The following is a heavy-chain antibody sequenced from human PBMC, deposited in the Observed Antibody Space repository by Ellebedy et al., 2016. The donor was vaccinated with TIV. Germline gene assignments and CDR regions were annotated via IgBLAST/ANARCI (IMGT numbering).Heavy chain of an antibody. CDR1: GASISSGDYY. D-gene: IGHD3-16*01. Sequence: MPSETLSLTCSVSGASISSGDYYWAWLRQAPGRDLEWIGGVHNSGTTYYNPSLSSRVTVSQDTSKNQFFLRLSFVTAADTAVYYCARQPRVEEFFEYWGQGILVTVSS. CDR3: ARQPRVEEFFEY. V-gene: IGHV4-39*01. J-gene: IGHJ4*02. CDR2: VHNSGTT.